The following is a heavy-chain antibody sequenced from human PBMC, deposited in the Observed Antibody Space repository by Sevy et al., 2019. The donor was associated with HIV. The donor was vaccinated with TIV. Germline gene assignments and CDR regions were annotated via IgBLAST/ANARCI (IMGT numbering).Heavy chain of an antibody. D-gene: IGHD2-2*01. CDR3: ARVDCGSITCQGRDPFDI. V-gene: IGHV3-7*03. CDR2: INQDGSDR. CDR1: TVIFSDHW. J-gene: IGHJ3*02. Sequence: GGSLRLSCAASTVIFSDHWMTWVRQAPGKGLEWVANINQDGSDRHYVYSVKGRFTISRDNARQSVYLQMNSLRVEDTAVYYCARVDCGSITCQGRDPFDIWGQGTTVTVSS.